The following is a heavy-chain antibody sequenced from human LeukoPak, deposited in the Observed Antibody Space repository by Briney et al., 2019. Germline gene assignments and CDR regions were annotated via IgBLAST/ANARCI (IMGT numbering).Heavy chain of an antibody. D-gene: IGHD3-22*01. V-gene: IGHV4-61*02. Sequence: SETLSLTCTVSGGSISSGSYYWSWIRQPAGKGLEWIGRIYTSGSTNYNPSLKSRVTISVDTSKNQFSLKQSSVTAADTAVYYCARGKGSGYQYNWFDPWGQGTLVTVSS. CDR2: IYTSGST. CDR1: GGSISSGSYY. J-gene: IGHJ5*02. CDR3: ARGKGSGYQYNWFDP.